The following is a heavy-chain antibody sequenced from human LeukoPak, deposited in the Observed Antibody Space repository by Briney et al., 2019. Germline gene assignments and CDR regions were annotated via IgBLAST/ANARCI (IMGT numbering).Heavy chain of an antibody. V-gene: IGHV4-34*01. Sequence: TSETLSLSCGVYDGSLSANCWSWIRQPPGKGLEWVGESYPSGSAKYNPSLQSRVTISVDTSKNQFSLKLSSVTAADTAVYYCARSLGGGNSVYFDLWGRGTLVTVSS. CDR2: SYPSGSA. D-gene: IGHD4-23*01. J-gene: IGHJ2*01. CDR3: ARSLGGGNSVYFDL. CDR1: DGSLSANC.